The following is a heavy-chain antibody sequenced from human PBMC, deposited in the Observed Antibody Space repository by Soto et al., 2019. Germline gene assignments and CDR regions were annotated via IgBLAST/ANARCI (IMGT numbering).Heavy chain of an antibody. D-gene: IGHD3-22*01. CDR3: ARAGDSSGYYPTVFDY. Sequence: QVQLQVSGPGLVKPSQTLSLTCTVSGGSISSGGYYWSWIRQHPGKGLEWIGYIYYSGSTYYNPSLKSRVTISVDTSKNQFSMKLSSVTAADTAVYYRARAGDSSGYYPTVFDYWGQGTLVTVSS. V-gene: IGHV4-31*03. J-gene: IGHJ4*02. CDR1: GGSISSGGYY. CDR2: IYYSGST.